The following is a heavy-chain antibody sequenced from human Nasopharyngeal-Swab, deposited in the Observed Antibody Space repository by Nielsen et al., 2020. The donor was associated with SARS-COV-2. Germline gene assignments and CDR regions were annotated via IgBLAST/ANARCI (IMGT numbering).Heavy chain of an antibody. J-gene: IGHJ3*02. D-gene: IGHD3-9*01. Sequence: LRLSCTVSGGSISSGDYYWSWIRQPPGKGLEWIGYIYYSGSTYYNPSLKSRVTISVDTSKNQFSLKLSSVTAADTAVYYCARLYYDILTGYSAFDIWGQGTVVTVSS. V-gene: IGHV4-30-4*01. CDR2: IYYSGST. CDR3: ARLYYDILTGYSAFDI. CDR1: GGSISSGDYY.